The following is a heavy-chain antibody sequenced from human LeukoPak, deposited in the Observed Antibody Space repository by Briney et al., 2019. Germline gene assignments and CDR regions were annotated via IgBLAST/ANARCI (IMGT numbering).Heavy chain of an antibody. Sequence: SETLPLTCTVSGGSISSNSYYWGWIRQPPGKGLEWIGSIYYTENTYYSPSLKSRVTMSVDTSKNQLSLKLSSVAAADTAVYYCASGYSSSSFDYWGPGTLVTVSS. CDR1: GGSISSNSYY. V-gene: IGHV4-39*01. CDR3: ASGYSSSSFDY. D-gene: IGHD6-6*01. CDR2: IYYTENT. J-gene: IGHJ4*02.